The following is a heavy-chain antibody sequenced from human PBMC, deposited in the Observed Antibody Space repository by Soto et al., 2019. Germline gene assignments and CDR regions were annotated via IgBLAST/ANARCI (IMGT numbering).Heavy chain of an antibody. CDR2: INHSGST. D-gene: IGHD6-19*01. J-gene: IGHJ4*02. CDR1: GGSFSGYY. V-gene: IGHV4-34*01. Sequence: SATLSLTCAVYGGSFSGYYWSWIRQPPGKGLELFGEINHSGSTNYNPSLKSRVTISVDTSKNHFSLKLSSVTAADTAVYYCARSPARGIAVAGREYFDYWGQGTLVTVSS. CDR3: ARSPARGIAVAGREYFDY.